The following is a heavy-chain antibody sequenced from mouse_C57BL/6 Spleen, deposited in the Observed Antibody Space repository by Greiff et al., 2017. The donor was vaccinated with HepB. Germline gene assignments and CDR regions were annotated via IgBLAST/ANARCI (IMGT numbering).Heavy chain of an antibody. J-gene: IGHJ4*01. CDR2: IDPSDSYT. CDR1: GYTFTSYW. D-gene: IGHD3-2*02. V-gene: IGHV1-69*01. Sequence: QVQLQQPGAELVMPGASVKLSCKASGYTFTSYWMHWVKQRPGQGLEWIGEIDPSDSYTNYNQKFKGKSTLTVDKSSSTAYMQLSSLTSEDSAVYYCARLGSGYGYAMDYWGQGTSVTVSS. CDR3: ARLGSGYGYAMDY.